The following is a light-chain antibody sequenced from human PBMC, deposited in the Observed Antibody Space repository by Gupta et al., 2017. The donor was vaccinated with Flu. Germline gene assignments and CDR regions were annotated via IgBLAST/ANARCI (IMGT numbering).Light chain of an antibody. CDR2: GAS. V-gene: IGKV3-20*01. Sequence: EIVLTQSPGTLSLSPGERATLSCRASQSVSSSYLAWYQQKPGQAPRLLIYGASSRDTGIPDRFSGSGYGTEFTLTISRREQEDFAVYYCQQYGSSPAITFGGGTKVEIK. CDR1: QSVSSSY. CDR3: QQYGSSPAIT. J-gene: IGKJ4*01.